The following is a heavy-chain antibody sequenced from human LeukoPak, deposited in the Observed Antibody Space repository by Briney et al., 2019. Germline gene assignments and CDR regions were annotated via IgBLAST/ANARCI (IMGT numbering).Heavy chain of an antibody. CDR2: ISGSGGST. J-gene: IGHJ4*02. D-gene: IGHD5-12*01. Sequence: GGSLRLSCAASGFTFSSYGMSWVRQAPGKGLEWVSAISGSGGSTYYADSVKGRFTISRDNAKNSLYLQMNSLRAEDTAVYYCARDSIVATRRAYYFDYWGQGTLVTISS. CDR1: GFTFSSYG. CDR3: ARDSIVATRRAYYFDY. V-gene: IGHV3-23*01.